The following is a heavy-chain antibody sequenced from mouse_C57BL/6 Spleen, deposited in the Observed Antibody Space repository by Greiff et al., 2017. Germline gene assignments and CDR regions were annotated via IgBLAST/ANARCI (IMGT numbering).Heavy chain of an antibody. D-gene: IGHD2-5*01. CDR1: GYSITSCYY. CDR3: ARGAYCSNYVLFAY. Sequence: EVKVEESGPGLVKPSQSLSLTCSVTGYSITSCYYWNWIRQFPGNKLEWMGYITYDGSNKYNPSLKNQISITRDTSKNQFFLKLNSVTTEDTATYYCARGAYCSNYVLFAYWGQGTLVTVSA. V-gene: IGHV3-6*01. CDR2: ITYDGSN. J-gene: IGHJ3*01.